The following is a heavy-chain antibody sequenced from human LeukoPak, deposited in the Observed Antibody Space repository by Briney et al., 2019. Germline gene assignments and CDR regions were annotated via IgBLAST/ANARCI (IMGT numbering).Heavy chain of an antibody. CDR1: GFTFSTYA. D-gene: IGHD3-22*01. CDR3: AKDDSSGYYYPFDY. Sequence: PGGSLRLSCVASGFTFSTYAMSWVRQAPGKGLEWVSAISGSGGSTYYADSVKGRFTISRDNSKNTLYLQMNSLRAEDTAVYYCAKDDSSGYYYPFDYWGQGTLVTVSS. J-gene: IGHJ4*02. CDR2: ISGSGGST. V-gene: IGHV3-23*01.